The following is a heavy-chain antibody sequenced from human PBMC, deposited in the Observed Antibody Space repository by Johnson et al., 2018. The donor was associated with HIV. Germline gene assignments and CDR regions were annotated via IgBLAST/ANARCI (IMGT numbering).Heavy chain of an antibody. V-gene: IGHV3-66*01. D-gene: IGHD3-22*01. J-gene: IGHJ3*02. Sequence: VQLVESGGGLVQPGGSLRPSCAASGFTVSSNYMSWVRQAPGKGLEWVSVIYSGGSTYYADSVKGRFTIARDNSKNTLYLQMNSLRAGDTAVYYCARKDDTNAFDIWGQGTMVTVSS. CDR3: ARKDDTNAFDI. CDR1: GFTVSSNY. CDR2: IYSGGST.